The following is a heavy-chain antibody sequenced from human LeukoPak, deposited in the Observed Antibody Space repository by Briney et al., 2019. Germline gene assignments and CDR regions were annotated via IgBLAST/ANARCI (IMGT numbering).Heavy chain of an antibody. CDR3: AKEIRAGGRLAVAEIPPFDY. V-gene: IGHV3-23*01. Sequence: GGSLRLSCAASGFTFSSYAMSWVRQAPGKVLEWVSAISGSGGSTYYADSVKGRFTISRDNSKNTLYLQMNSLRAEDTAVYYCAKEIRAGGRLAVAEIPPFDYWGQGTLVTVSS. CDR2: ISGSGGST. CDR1: GFTFSSYA. D-gene: IGHD6-19*01. J-gene: IGHJ4*02.